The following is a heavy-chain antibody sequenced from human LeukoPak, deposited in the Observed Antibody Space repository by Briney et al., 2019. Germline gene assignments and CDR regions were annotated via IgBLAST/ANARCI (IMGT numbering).Heavy chain of an antibody. CDR3: ARDGGYDGTDAFDI. Sequence: SETLSLTCTVSGGSISTYYWSWIRQPPGKGLEWIGYIYYSGSTNYNPSLKSQVIISVDTSKNQFSLKLSSVTAADTAVYYCARDGGYDGTDAFDIWGQGTMVTVSS. V-gene: IGHV4-59*01. D-gene: IGHD5-12*01. J-gene: IGHJ3*02. CDR1: GGSISTYY. CDR2: IYYSGST.